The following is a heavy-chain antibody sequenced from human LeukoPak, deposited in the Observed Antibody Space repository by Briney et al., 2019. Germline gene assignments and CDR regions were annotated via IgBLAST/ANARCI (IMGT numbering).Heavy chain of an antibody. CDR1: GYTFTSYG. J-gene: IGHJ4*02. Sequence: ASVKVSRKASGYTFTSYGISWVRQAPGQGLEWMGWISAYNGNTNYAQKLQGRVTMTTDTSTSTAYMELRSLRSDDTAVYYCARDQYCSSTSCYSDYWGQGTLVTVSS. CDR3: ARDQYCSSTSCYSDY. CDR2: ISAYNGNT. V-gene: IGHV1-18*01. D-gene: IGHD2-2*02.